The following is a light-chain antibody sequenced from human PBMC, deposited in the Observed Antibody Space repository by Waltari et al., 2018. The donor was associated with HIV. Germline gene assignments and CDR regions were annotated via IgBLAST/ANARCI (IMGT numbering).Light chain of an antibody. J-gene: IGLJ3*02. Sequence: QSALTQPASVSGSPGQSITISCTGTSSAVGGYNYFSWYQQHPGKAPKPMIYDVSNRPSGVSNRFSGSKSGNTASLTISGLRAEDEADYYCSSYTSSSTWVFGGGTKLTVL. CDR3: SSYTSSSTWV. V-gene: IGLV2-14*01. CDR2: DVS. CDR1: SSAVGGYNY.